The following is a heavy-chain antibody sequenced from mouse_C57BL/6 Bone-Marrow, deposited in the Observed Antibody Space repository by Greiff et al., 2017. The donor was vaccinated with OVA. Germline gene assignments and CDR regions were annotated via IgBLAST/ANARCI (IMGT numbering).Heavy chain of an antibody. CDR2: ISDGGSYT. Sequence: EVQLVESGGGLVKPGGSLKLSCAASGFTFSSYAMSWVRQTPEKRLEWVATISDGGSYTYYPDNVEGRFTISRDNAKNNLYLQMSHLKSEDTAMYYCAREGDFDVWGTGTTVTVSS. CDR3: AREGDFDV. J-gene: IGHJ1*03. V-gene: IGHV5-4*01. CDR1: GFTFSSYA.